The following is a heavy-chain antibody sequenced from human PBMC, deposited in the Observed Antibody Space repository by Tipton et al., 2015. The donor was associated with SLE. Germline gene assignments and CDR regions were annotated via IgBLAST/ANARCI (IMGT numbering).Heavy chain of an antibody. CDR3: ARAREHYEIWSGYYM. CDR2: IFHNGSA. CDR1: GYSISSGFF. V-gene: IGHV4-38-2*01. J-gene: IGHJ4*02. Sequence: LRLSCAVSGYSISSGFFWGWIRQSPGTGLEWIGTIFHNGSASYNPSLKSRVTISVDTSKNQFSLKVSSVTAGDTAVYYCARAREHYEIWSGYYMWGQGTLVTVSS. D-gene: IGHD3-3*01.